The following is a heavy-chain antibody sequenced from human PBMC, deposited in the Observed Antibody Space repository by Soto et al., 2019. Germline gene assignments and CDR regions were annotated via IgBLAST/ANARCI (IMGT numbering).Heavy chain of an antibody. D-gene: IGHD3-22*01. CDR3: ARDLYYYDSSGYFQWYFDY. V-gene: IGHV4-4*07. CDR1: GGAISSYY. J-gene: IGHJ4*02. Sequence: PSETLSLTCTVSGGAISSYYWSWIRQPAGKGLEWIGHIYASGNTNYNPSLKSRVTMSVDTSKSQFSPRLNSVTAADTAAYYCARDLYYYDSSGYFQWYFDYWGQGTLVTVSS. CDR2: IYASGNT.